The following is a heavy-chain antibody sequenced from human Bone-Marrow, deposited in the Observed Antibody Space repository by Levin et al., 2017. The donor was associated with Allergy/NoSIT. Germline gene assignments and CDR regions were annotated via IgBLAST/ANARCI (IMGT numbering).Heavy chain of an antibody. D-gene: IGHD3-10*01. CDR1: GFSLSSNGVG. J-gene: IGHJ4*02. CDR2: IYWDDDK. CDR3: ARHTLWFGEFPFDF. Sequence: QTLSLTCTFSGFSLSSNGVGVGWIRQAPGKALEWLALIYWDDDKRYSPSLKSRLNTTKDTPKNHVVLTMTNMAPVDTGTYYCARHTLWFGEFPFDFWGRGRLVTVSS. V-gene: IGHV2-5*02.